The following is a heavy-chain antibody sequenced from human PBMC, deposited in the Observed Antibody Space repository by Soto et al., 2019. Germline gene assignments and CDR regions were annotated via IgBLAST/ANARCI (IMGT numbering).Heavy chain of an antibody. CDR3: AKDSSPGVILTGYWDY. J-gene: IGHJ4*02. V-gene: IGHV3-30*18. Sequence: QVQLVESGGGVVQPGRSLRLSCAASGFTFSSSGMHWVRQAPGKGLEWVAVISYDGSNKYYADSVKGRFTISRDNSKNTLYLQMNSLRAEDTAVYYCAKDSSPGVILTGYWDYWGQGTLVTVSS. CDR2: ISYDGSNK. CDR1: GFTFSSSG. D-gene: IGHD3-9*01.